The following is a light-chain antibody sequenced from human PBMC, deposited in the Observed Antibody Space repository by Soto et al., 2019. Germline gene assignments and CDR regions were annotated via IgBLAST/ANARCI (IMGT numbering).Light chain of an antibody. J-gene: IGKJ5*01. Sequence: EIVLTQSPGTLSLSPGERATLSCRASHSVRSSYLAWYQQKPGQAPRLLIYGASSRATGIPDRFSGSGSGTDFTLTISRLEPEDFAVYYCQQYGSSPGITFGQGTRLEIK. CDR2: GAS. V-gene: IGKV3-20*01. CDR3: QQYGSSPGIT. CDR1: HSVRSSY.